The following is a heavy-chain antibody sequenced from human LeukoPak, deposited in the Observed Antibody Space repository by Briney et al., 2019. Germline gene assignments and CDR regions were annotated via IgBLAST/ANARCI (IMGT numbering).Heavy chain of an antibody. CDR3: AKPRGEEWLVGLYDAFDI. V-gene: IGHV3-23*01. Sequence: PGGSLRLSCEASGFTFSSYAMSWVRQAPGKGLEWVSVISGSDGSTYYADSVKGRFTISRDNSKNTLYLQMNSLRAEDTAVFYCAKPRGEEWLVGLYDAFDIWGQGTMVTVSS. D-gene: IGHD6-19*01. CDR2: ISGSDGST. CDR1: GFTFSSYA. J-gene: IGHJ3*02.